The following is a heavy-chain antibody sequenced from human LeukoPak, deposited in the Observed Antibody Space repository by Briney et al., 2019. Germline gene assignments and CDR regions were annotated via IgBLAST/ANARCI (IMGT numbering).Heavy chain of an antibody. CDR1: GGSVSSGSYY. Sequence: NPSETLSLTCTVSGGSVSSGSYYWSWARHPPGKGLEWIGYIYYSGSTNYNPSLKSRVTISVDTSKNQFSLKLSSVTAADTAVYYCARVGRDMQGDYWGQGTLVTVSS. J-gene: IGHJ4*02. V-gene: IGHV4-61*01. CDR2: IYYSGST. CDR3: ARVGRDMQGDY.